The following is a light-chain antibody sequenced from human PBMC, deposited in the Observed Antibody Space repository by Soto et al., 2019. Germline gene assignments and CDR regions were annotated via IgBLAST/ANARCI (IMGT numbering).Light chain of an antibody. CDR2: DVS. CDR1: SGDVGAYNY. CDR3: SSFTNTYSYV. V-gene: IGLV2-14*01. Sequence: QSLLTQPASVSGSPGQSITISCTGTSGDVGAYNYVSWYQQHPGKAPRLMIYDVSNRPSGASNRFSGSKSGNTASLTISGLQAEDEADYYCSSFTNTYSYVFGTGTKVTVL. J-gene: IGLJ1*01.